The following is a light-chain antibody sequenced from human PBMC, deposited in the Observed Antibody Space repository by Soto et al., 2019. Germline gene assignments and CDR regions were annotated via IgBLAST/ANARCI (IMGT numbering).Light chain of an antibody. J-gene: IGKJ1*01. V-gene: IGKV1-5*01. CDR2: DAS. Sequence: DIQMTQSPSTLSASVGDRVTITCRASHSISTWLAWYQQEPGKAPKLLVYDASTLQSGVATRFSGSGSGTEFTLIISGLQPEDSATYYCQQYTNTNNPWMFGQGTKVDI. CDR3: QQYTNTNNPWM. CDR1: HSISTW.